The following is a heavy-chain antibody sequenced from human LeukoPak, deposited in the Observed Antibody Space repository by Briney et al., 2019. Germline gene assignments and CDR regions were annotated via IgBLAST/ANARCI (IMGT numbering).Heavy chain of an antibody. J-gene: IGHJ6*03. V-gene: IGHV4-39*02. D-gene: IGHD2-15*01. CDR2: IYYSGST. Sequence: SETLSLTRAVSGGSISSSSYYWGWIRQPPGKGLGWIGSIYYSGSTYYNPSLKSRVTISVDTSKNQFSLKLSSVTAADTAVYYCAREHCSGGSCYSIYYYYYMDVWGKGTTVTVSS. CDR1: GGSISSSSYY. CDR3: AREHCSGGSCYSIYYYYYMDV.